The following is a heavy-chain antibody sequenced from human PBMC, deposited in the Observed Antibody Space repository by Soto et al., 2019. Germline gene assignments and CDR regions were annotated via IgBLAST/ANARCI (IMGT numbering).Heavy chain of an antibody. CDR1: GGTFSSYT. Sequence: QVQLVQSGAEVKKPGSSVKVSCKASGGTFSSYTISWVRQAPGQGLEWMGRIIPILGIANYAQKFQGRVTITADKSTSTAYMELSSLRSEDTAVYYCAPAGAGTRRVRDFDYWGQGTLVTVSS. CDR3: APAGAGTRRVRDFDY. V-gene: IGHV1-69*02. D-gene: IGHD6-19*01. CDR2: IIPILGIA. J-gene: IGHJ4*02.